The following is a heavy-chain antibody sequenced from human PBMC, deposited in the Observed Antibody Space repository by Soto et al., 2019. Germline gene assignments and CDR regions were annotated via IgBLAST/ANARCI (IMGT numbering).Heavy chain of an antibody. D-gene: IGHD6-13*01. Sequence: EVQLVESGGGLVKPGGSLRLSCAASGFTFSSYSMNWVRQAPGKGLEWVSSISSSSSYIYYADSVKGRVTISRDNAKNSLYLQMNSLRAEDTAVYYCARGWQQLVPTPGYWGQGTLVTVSS. CDR3: ARGWQQLVPTPGY. CDR2: ISSSSSYI. CDR1: GFTFSSYS. V-gene: IGHV3-21*01. J-gene: IGHJ4*02.